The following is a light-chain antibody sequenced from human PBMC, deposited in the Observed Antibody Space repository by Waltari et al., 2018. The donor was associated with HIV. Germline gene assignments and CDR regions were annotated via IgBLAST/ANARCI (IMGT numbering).Light chain of an antibody. CDR1: ENINHY. J-gene: IGKJ4*01. Sequence: EIVLTQSPATLSLSPGERASLSCTAIENINHYLAWYQQKPGQAPRLVIYDSSNRAPRVPDRFSGGGSETHFALIISSLEPEDFAVYYCQQRRNWPLTFGGGTKVEIK. V-gene: IGKV3-11*01. CDR2: DSS. CDR3: QQRRNWPLT.